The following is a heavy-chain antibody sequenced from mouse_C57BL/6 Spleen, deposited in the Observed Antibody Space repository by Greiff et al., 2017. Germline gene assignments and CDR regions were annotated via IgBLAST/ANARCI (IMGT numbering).Heavy chain of an antibody. V-gene: IGHV1-22*01. CDR3: ARTLIYYYGSRRAMDY. CDR1: GYTFTDYN. Sequence: EVQLQQSGPELVKPGASVKMSCKASGYTFTDYNMHWVKQSHGKSLEWIGYINPNNGGTSYNQKFKGKATLTVNKSSSTAYMELRSLTSEDSAVYYCARTLIYYYGSRRAMDYWGQGTSVTVSS. CDR2: INPNNGGT. J-gene: IGHJ4*01. D-gene: IGHD1-1*01.